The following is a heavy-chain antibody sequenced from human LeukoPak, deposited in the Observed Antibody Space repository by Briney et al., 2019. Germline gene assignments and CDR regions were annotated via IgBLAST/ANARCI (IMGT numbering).Heavy chain of an antibody. CDR2: ISYDGGNK. D-gene: IGHD3-10*01. Sequence: PGGSLRLSCAASGFTFSSYAMHWVRQAPGKGLEGVAVISYDGGNKYYADSVKGRFTISRDNSKNTLYLQMNSLRAEDTAVYYCARITMVRGGYFDYWGQGTLVTVSS. J-gene: IGHJ4*02. V-gene: IGHV3-30*04. CDR1: GFTFSSYA. CDR3: ARITMVRGGYFDY.